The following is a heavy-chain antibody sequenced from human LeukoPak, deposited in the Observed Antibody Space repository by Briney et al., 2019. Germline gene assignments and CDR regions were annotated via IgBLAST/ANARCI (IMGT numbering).Heavy chain of an antibody. J-gene: IGHJ4*02. V-gene: IGHV3-23*01. D-gene: IGHD3-22*01. CDR2: ISGSGGST. CDR1: GFTFSSYA. Sequence: PGGSLRLSCAASGFTFSSYAMSWVRQAPGKGLEWVSAISGSGGSTYYADSVKGRFTISRDNSKNTLYLQMNSLRAEDTAVYYCAKGAGYYDSSGYQVDYWGQGTLVTVSS. CDR3: AKGAGYYDSSGYQVDY.